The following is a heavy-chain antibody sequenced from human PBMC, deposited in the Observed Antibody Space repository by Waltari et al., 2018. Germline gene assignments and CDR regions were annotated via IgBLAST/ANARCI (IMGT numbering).Heavy chain of an antibody. CDR3: ARISSMDYDSSGYYYYYYFDY. CDR1: GYSISSSNW. V-gene: IGHV4-28*06. D-gene: IGHD3-22*01. CDR2: IYYSGST. J-gene: IGHJ4*02. Sequence: QVQLQESGPGLVKPSDTLSLTCAVSGYSISSSNWWGWIRQPPGKGLEWIGYIYYSGSTNYNPSLKSRVTMSVDTSKNQFSLKLSSVTALDTAVYYCARISSMDYDSSGYYYYYYFDYWGQGTLVTVSS.